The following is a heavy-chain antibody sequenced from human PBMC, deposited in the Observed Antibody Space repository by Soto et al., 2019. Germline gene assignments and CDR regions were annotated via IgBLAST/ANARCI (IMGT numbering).Heavy chain of an antibody. CDR2: SYYRGST. J-gene: IGHJ4*02. Sequence: QVQLQESGPGLVKPSETLSLTCTVSGGSISSYYWSWIRQPPGKGLEWIGYSYYRGSTNYNPSLKSRVTISVDTSKNQFSLKLSSVTAADTAVYYCARVMYSSSGPFPYYFDYWGQGTLVTVSS. CDR3: ARVMYSSSGPFPYYFDY. D-gene: IGHD6-6*01. V-gene: IGHV4-59*01. CDR1: GGSISSYY.